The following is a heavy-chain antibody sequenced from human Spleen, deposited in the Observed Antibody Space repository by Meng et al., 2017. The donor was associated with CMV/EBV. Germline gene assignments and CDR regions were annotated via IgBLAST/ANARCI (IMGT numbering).Heavy chain of an antibody. J-gene: IGHJ4*02. Sequence: FTSYGVTWIRQAPGQGPEWMGWISTYNGYTHYAQRFQDRVTLTTDTSTRTAYMELRTLRSDDTAVYYCATSFAVVPAAVVPYFDYWGQGTLVTVSS. D-gene: IGHD6-13*01. CDR2: ISTYNGYT. CDR1: FTSYG. V-gene: IGHV1-18*01. CDR3: ATSFAVVPAAVVPYFDY.